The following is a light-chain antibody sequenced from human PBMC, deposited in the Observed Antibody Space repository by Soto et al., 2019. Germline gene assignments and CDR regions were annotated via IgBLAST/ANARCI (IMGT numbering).Light chain of an antibody. CDR3: QQRSNWPPIT. CDR1: QSVSSN. Sequence: ELVMTQSPATLPVSPGARATLSCRASQSVSSNLAWYQQKPGQAPRLLIYGASTRATGIPARFSGSGSGTDFTLTISSLEPEDFAVYDGQQRSNWPPITVGQGTRLEIK. J-gene: IGKJ5*01. CDR2: GAS. V-gene: IGKV3-15*01.